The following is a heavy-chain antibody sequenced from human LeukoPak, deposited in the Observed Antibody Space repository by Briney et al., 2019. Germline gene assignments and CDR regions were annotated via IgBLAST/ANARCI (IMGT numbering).Heavy chain of an antibody. CDR2: INPHSGGT. Sequence: ASVKLSCKASGYTFTGYYMHWVRQAPGRGLERMGCINPHSGGTNYAEMFQGRVTMTRDTSVSTAYMELSRLRSDDTAVYYCARDRMDCSGGSCRPNWFDPWGQGTLVTVSS. V-gene: IGHV1-2*02. D-gene: IGHD2-15*01. CDR1: GYTFTGYY. J-gene: IGHJ5*02. CDR3: ARDRMDCSGGSCRPNWFDP.